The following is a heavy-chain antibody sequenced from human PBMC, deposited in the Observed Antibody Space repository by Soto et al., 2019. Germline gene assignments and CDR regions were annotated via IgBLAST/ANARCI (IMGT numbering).Heavy chain of an antibody. Sequence: QVQLQESGPGLVKPSQTLSLTCTVSGGSISSGGYYWSWIRQHPGKGLEWIGYIYYSGSTYYNPSPTSRVTISVDTSKNQFSLKLSSVTAADTAVYYCARSSPSANYFDYWGQGTLVTVSS. CDR3: ARSSPSANYFDY. V-gene: IGHV4-31*03. J-gene: IGHJ4*02. D-gene: IGHD2-2*01. CDR1: GGSISSGGYY. CDR2: IYYSGST.